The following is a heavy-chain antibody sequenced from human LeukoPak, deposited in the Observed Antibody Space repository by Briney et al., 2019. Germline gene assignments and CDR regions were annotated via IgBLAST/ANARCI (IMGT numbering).Heavy chain of an antibody. V-gene: IGHV5-51*01. Sequence: GESLKISCKGSGYSFNTYWIGWVRQMPGKGLEWMGIIYPGDSDTKYSPSFQGQVTISADKSISTAYLQWSSLKASDTAMYYCARRYSGYDWNGILHAFDIWGQGTMVTVSS. D-gene: IGHD5-12*01. J-gene: IGHJ3*02. CDR3: ARRYSGYDWNGILHAFDI. CDR1: GYSFNTYW. CDR2: IYPGDSDT.